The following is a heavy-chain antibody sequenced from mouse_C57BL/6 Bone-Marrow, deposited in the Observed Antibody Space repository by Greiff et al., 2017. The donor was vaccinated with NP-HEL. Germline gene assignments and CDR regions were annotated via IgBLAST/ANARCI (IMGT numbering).Heavy chain of an antibody. CDR1: GFTFSSYG. D-gene: IGHD1-1*01. CDR3: AGHYYSGSSPAWFAY. Sequence: EVQLQESGGDLVKPGGSLKLSCAASGFTFSSYGMSWVRQTPDKRLEWVATISSGGSYTYYPDSVKGRFTISADNAKNTLYLQMSSLKSEDTALYYCAGHYYSGSSPAWFAYWGQGTLVTVSA. J-gene: IGHJ3*01. CDR2: ISSGGSYT. V-gene: IGHV5-6*01.